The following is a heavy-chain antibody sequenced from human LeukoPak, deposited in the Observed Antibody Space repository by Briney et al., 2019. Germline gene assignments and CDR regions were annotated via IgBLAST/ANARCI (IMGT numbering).Heavy chain of an antibody. J-gene: IGHJ6*02. CDR2: IWFDGSKK. Sequence: PGRSLRLSCAASGFTFSSYGMHWVRQVRQAPGKGPEWVAVIWFDGSKKYYSDSVKGRSTISRDNSKNTLYLQMNSLRAEDTAVYYCARVANITTFGMDVWGQGTTVTVSS. CDR3: ARVANITTFGMDV. CDR1: GFTFSSYG. D-gene: IGHD3-9*01. V-gene: IGHV3-33*01.